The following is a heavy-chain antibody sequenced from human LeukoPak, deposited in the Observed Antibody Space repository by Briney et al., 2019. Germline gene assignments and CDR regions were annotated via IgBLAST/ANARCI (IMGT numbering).Heavy chain of an antibody. CDR1: GFTFRSYA. D-gene: IGHD1-14*01. CDR2: ITSGGDTI. Sequence: GGSLRLSCAASGFTFRSYAMNWVRQAPGKGLEWVSYITSGGDTISYADSVKGRFTISRDDAQNSLFLQMNSLRAEDTAVYYCARDEYNTPTDTFYYGMDVWGQGTTVTVSS. CDR3: ARDEYNTPTDTFYYGMDV. J-gene: IGHJ6*02. V-gene: IGHV3-48*01.